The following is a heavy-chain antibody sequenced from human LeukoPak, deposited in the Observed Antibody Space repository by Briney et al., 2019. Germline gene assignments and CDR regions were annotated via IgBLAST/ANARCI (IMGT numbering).Heavy chain of an antibody. V-gene: IGHV4-34*01. Sequence: SETLSLTCAVYGGSFSGYYWSWIRQPPGKGLEWIGSIYYSGGTYYSPSLKSRVTISVDTSKNQFSLNLSSVTAADTAVYYCARGDCSGNSCYSLNWFDPWGQGTMVTVSS. CDR1: GGSFSGYY. CDR3: ARGDCSGNSCYSLNWFDP. D-gene: IGHD2-15*01. CDR2: IYYSGGT. J-gene: IGHJ5*02.